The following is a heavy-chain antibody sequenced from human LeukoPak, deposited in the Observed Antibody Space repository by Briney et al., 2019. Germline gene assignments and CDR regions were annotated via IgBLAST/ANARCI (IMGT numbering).Heavy chain of an antibody. CDR1: GYSFTGYY. CDR2: INPNSGGT. Sequence: ASVKVSCKASGYSFTGYYMHRVRQAPGQGLEWMGWINPNSGGTNYAQKFQGRVTMTRDTSISTAYMELSRLRSDDTAVYYCARGQIVGATLTMWTNYWGQGTLVTVSS. J-gene: IGHJ4*02. D-gene: IGHD1-26*01. CDR3: ARGQIVGATLTMWTNY. V-gene: IGHV1-2*02.